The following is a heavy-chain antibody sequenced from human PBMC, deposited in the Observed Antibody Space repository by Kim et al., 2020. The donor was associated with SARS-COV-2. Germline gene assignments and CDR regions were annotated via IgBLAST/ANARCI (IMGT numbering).Heavy chain of an antibody. CDR1: GFAFSNYA. V-gene: IGHV3-15*01. Sequence: GGSLRLSCAASGFAFSNYAMSWVRQAPGKGLEWVGRIRSKADGGTADYAAPVKGRFTISRDDSKNTLYLQMNGLRAEDTAFYHCTTDYERIGGLCDGETCYPASLWGQGTLVTVSS. CDR3: TTDYERIGGLCDGETCYPASL. CDR2: IRSKADGGTA. J-gene: IGHJ4*02. D-gene: IGHD2-21*01.